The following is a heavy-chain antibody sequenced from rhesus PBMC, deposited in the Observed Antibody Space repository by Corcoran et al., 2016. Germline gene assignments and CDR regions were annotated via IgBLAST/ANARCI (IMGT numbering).Heavy chain of an antibody. CDR3: TRGDYNFWTGYSDYFDF. J-gene: IGHJ4*01. CDR1: GFTFSDYY. D-gene: IGHD3-3*01. CDR2: ISRARTDI. Sequence: EVQLVESGGGLVPPGGSLRLSCAASGFTFSDYYMTWVRQAPGKELEWVSSISRARTDIYYTASVKGRYTVSIEDARNSLSLKRNSLKTEDTAVYYCTRGDYNFWTGYSDYFDFWGQGVLVTVS. V-gene: IGHV3S16*01.